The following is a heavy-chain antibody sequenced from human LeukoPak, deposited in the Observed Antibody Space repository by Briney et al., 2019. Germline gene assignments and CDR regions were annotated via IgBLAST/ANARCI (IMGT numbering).Heavy chain of an antibody. D-gene: IGHD2-15*01. CDR1: GGTFSSYA. CDR3: ASRRGICSGGSCPLDY. J-gene: IGHJ4*02. V-gene: IGHV7-4-1*02. Sequence: ASVTVSCTASGGTFSSYAISWVRQAPGQGLEWMGWINTNTGNPTYAQGFTGRFVFSLDTSVSTAYLQISSLKAEDTAVYYCASRRGICSGGSCPLDYWGQGTLVTVSS. CDR2: INTNTGNP.